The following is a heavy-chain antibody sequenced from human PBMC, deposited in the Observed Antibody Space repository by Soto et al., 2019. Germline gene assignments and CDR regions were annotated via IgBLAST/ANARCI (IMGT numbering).Heavy chain of an antibody. CDR3: ARAPLTGYYYFDS. CDR1: GFGFSGYE. Sequence: GVLRLSCAASGFGFSGYEMNWVRQAPGRGLEWISYISNYGNTINYAGSVRGRFTISRDNAKSSLFLQMNSLRAEDTAVYYCARAPLTGYYYFDSWGQGTLVTVSS. CDR2: ISNYGNTI. D-gene: IGHD3-9*01. V-gene: IGHV3-48*03. J-gene: IGHJ4*02.